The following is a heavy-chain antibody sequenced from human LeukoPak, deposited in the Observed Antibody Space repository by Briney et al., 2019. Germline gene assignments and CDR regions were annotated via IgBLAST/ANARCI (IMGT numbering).Heavy chain of an antibody. Sequence: SVKVSCKTSGATFSNCGISWVRQAPGQGPEWMGRIIPMVGRVTYAQRFQDRVTITADKATTTVYMELSSLTSDDTAVYFCARVNIFGVVISFDYWGQGTLVTVSS. J-gene: IGHJ4*02. CDR2: IIPMVGRV. D-gene: IGHD3-3*02. CDR3: ARVNIFGVVISFDY. V-gene: IGHV1-69*04. CDR1: GATFSNCG.